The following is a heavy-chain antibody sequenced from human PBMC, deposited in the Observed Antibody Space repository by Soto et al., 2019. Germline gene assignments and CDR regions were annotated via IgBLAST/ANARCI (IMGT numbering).Heavy chain of an antibody. Sequence: TSETLSLTCIVSGESISSSSYYWGWIRQPPGKGLEWIGSIYYSGRTYYNPSFRSRVTISIDTSKNQFSLKLSSVTATDTAVYYCARQRTTVVTQAYFDNWGQGALVTVSS. V-gene: IGHV4-39*01. CDR2: IYYSGRT. CDR3: ARQRTTVVTQAYFDN. J-gene: IGHJ4*02. CDR1: GESISSSSYY. D-gene: IGHD2-21*02.